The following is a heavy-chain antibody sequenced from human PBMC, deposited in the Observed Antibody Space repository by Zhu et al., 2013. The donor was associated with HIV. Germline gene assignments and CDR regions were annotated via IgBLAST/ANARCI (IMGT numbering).Heavy chain of an antibody. CDR3: ARDRYIIFVVIIMSSAD. V-gene: IGHV1-69*06. CDR1: GGTFSNYA. CDR2: ISPIFGTT. Sequence: QVQLVQSGAEVKKPGSSVRVSCKASGGTFSNYAVSWVRQAPGQGLEWMGGISPIFGTTDYAQKFQGRVTITADRSTSTAYLELRSLRSDDTAVYYCARDRYIIFVVIIMSSADWGQGTLVTVSS. D-gene: IGHD3-3*01. J-gene: IGHJ4*02.